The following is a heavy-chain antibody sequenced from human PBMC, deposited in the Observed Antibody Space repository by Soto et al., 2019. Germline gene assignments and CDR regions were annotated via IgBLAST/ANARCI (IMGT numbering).Heavy chain of an antibody. CDR1: GFTFTSSA. V-gene: IGHV1-58*01. Sequence: SVKVSCKASGFTFTSSAVQWVRQARGQRLEWIGWIVVGSGSTNYNPSLKSRVTISVDTSKNQFSLKLSSVTAADTAVYYCARYQYSSSPRRGMDVWGQGTTVTVSS. D-gene: IGHD6-6*01. CDR2: IVVGSGST. CDR3: ARYQYSSSPRRGMDV. J-gene: IGHJ6*02.